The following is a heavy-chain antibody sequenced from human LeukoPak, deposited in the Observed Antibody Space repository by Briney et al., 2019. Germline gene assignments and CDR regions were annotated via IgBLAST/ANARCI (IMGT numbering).Heavy chain of an antibody. V-gene: IGHV3-30-3*01. CDR2: ISYDGSNK. Sequence: GRSLRLSCAASGFTFSSYAMHWVRQAPGKGLEWVAVISYDGSNKYYADSVKGRFTISRDNSKKALYLQMNSLSAEDTAVYYCARALNTELDYGDYDAGDYYYYYGMDVWGQGTTVTVSS. CDR1: GFTFSSYA. J-gene: IGHJ6*02. CDR3: ARALNTELDYGDYDAGDYYYYYGMDV. D-gene: IGHD4-17*01.